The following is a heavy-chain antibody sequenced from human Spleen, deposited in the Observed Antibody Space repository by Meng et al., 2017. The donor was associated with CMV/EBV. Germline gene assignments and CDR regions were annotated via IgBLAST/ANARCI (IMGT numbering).Heavy chain of an antibody. Sequence: SLKISCAASGFTFSSYNLNWVRQAPGEGLEWVSGISGNTGFIGYADSVKGRFTISRDNAKKTLSLQMNTLRPDDTALYYCAKGGGERVTFDAMDVWGQGTTVTVSS. CDR3: AKGGGERVTFDAMDV. V-gene: IGHV3-9*01. J-gene: IGHJ6*02. D-gene: IGHD2-21*02. CDR2: ISGNTGFI. CDR1: GFTFSSYN.